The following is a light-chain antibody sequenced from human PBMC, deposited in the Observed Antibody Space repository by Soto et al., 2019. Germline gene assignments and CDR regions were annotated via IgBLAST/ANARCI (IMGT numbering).Light chain of an antibody. J-gene: IGLJ1*01. Sequence: QSVLTQPPSVSGAPGQRVTLSCTGNTSNLGAGYDVHWYQQLPGAAPKLVIFGNRNRPSGVHERFSGSKSGTSASLAITGLQAEDESDYYCQSFDNGLLAYVFGTGTKVTVL. CDR1: TSNLGAGYD. CDR2: GNR. CDR3: QSFDNGLLAYV. V-gene: IGLV1-40*01.